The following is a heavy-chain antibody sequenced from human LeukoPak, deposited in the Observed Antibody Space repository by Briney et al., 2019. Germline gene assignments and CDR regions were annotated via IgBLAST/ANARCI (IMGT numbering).Heavy chain of an antibody. J-gene: IGHJ4*02. CDR3: ARAQYYYDSSGYYYLQFDY. D-gene: IGHD3-22*01. Sequence: SVKVSCKASGGTFSSYAISWVRQAPGQGLEWMGGIIPIFGTANYAQKFQGRVTITADESTSTAYMEPSSLRSEDTAVYYCARAQYYYDSSGYYYLQFDYWGQGTLVTVSS. CDR1: GGTFSSYA. V-gene: IGHV1-69*13. CDR2: IIPIFGTA.